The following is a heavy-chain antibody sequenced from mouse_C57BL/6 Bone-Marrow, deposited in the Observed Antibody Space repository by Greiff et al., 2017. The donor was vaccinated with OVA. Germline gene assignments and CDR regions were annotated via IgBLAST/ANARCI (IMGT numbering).Heavy chain of an antibody. J-gene: IGHJ3*01. D-gene: IGHD3-2*02. CDR1: GFTFSSYG. CDR3: GRPDSSGYRFAY. CDR2: ISSGGSYT. V-gene: IGHV5-6*01. Sequence: VQLKESGGDLVKPGGSLKLSCAASGFTFSSYGMSWVRQTPDKRLEWVATISSGGSYTYYPDSVKGRFTISRDNAKNTLYLQMSSLKSEDTAMDYCGRPDSSGYRFAYWGQGTLVTVSA.